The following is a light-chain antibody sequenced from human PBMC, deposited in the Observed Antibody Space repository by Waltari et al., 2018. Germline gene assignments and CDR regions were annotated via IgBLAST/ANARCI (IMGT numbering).Light chain of an antibody. CDR2: SNN. CDR1: SSHIGSNT. CDR3: AAWDDSLNGLV. V-gene: IGLV1-44*01. Sequence: QSVLTQPPSASGTPGQRVTISCSGSSSHIGSNTVNWYQPLPGTAPKLLIYSNNQRPSGVPDRFSGSKSGTSASLAISGLQSEDEAYYYCAAWDDSLNGLVFGGGTQLTVL. J-gene: IGLJ7*01.